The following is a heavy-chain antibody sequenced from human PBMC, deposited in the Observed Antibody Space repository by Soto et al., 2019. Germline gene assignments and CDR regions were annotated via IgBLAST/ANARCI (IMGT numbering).Heavy chain of an antibody. CDR2: INHSGST. J-gene: IGHJ6*02. V-gene: IGHV4-34*01. Sequence: QVQLQQWGAGLLKPSETLSLTCAVYGGSFSGYYWSWIRQPPGKGLEWIGEINHSGSTNYNPSLKSRVTISVDTSKNQFSLKLSSVTAADRAVYYCATRIVGATPYYYGMDVWGQGTTVTVSS. CDR3: ATRIVGATPYYYGMDV. D-gene: IGHD1-26*01. CDR1: GGSFSGYY.